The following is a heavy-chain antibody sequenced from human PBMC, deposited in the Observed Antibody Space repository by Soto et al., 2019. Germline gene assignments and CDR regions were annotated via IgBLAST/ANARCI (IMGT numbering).Heavy chain of an antibody. CDR1: GGSFSGYY. CDR3: ARDHPEFGFDY. D-gene: IGHD3-16*01. V-gene: IGHV4-59*01. J-gene: IGHJ4*02. CDR2: IYYSGST. Sequence: PSETLSLTCAVYGGSFSGYYWSWIRQPPGKGLEWIGYIYYSGSTNYNPSLKSRVTISVDTSKNQFSLKLSSVTAADTAVYYCARDHPEFGFDYWGQGTLVTVSS.